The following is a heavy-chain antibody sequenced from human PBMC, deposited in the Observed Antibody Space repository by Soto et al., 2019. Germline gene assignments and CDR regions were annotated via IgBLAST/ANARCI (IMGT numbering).Heavy chain of an antibody. Sequence: PGGSLRLSCAASGFTFSSYAMSWVRQAPGKGLEWVSAISGSGGSTYYADSVKGRFTISRDNSKNTLYLQMNSLRAEDTAVYYWAKDKVVVITSAYFDYWGQGTLVTVSS. V-gene: IGHV3-23*01. D-gene: IGHD3-22*01. CDR3: AKDKVVVITSAYFDY. CDR2: ISGSGGST. CDR1: GFTFSSYA. J-gene: IGHJ4*02.